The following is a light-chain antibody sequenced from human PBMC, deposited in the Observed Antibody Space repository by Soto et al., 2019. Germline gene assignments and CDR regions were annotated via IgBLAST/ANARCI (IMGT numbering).Light chain of an antibody. CDR1: QGISKY. V-gene: IGKV1-27*01. J-gene: IGKJ3*01. CDR3: QQYNSVPL. CDR2: AAS. Sequence: DIQMPQSPSSLSASVGDRVTITCRASQGISKYTAWYQQKPGKAPKLLIYAASTSQSGVPSRFSGSGSGTDFTLTISSLQPEDVATSSCQQYNSVPLFGPGNKVDIK.